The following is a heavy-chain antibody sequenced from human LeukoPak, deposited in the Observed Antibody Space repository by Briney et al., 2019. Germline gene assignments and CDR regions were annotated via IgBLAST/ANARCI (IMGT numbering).Heavy chain of an antibody. D-gene: IGHD6-19*01. J-gene: IGHJ5*02. Sequence: SETLSLTCAVYGGSFSGYYWSWIRQPPGKGREWIGEINHSGSTNYNPSLKSRVTISVDKSKNQFSLKLSSVTAADTAVYYCARLVGYSSGWYYWFDPWDQGTLVTVPS. CDR3: ARLVGYSSGWYYWFDP. V-gene: IGHV4-34*01. CDR1: GGSFSGYY. CDR2: INHSGST.